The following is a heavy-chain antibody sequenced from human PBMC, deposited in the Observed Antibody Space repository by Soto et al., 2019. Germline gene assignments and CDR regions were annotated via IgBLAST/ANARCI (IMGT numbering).Heavy chain of an antibody. CDR3: AASIFYYGMDV. V-gene: IGHV5-51*01. CDR2: VYPGDSDT. Sequence: GESLKISCNGSGYTFTNYWIGWVRQMPGKGLEWMGIVYPGDSDTKYNPSFQGQVTISADKSITTTYLRWTSLKASDTAIYYCAASIFYYGMDVWGQGTTVTVSS. CDR1: GYTFTNYW. J-gene: IGHJ6*02.